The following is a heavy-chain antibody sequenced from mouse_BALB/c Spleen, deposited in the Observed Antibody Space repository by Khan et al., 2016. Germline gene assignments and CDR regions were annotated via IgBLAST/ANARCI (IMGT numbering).Heavy chain of an antibody. J-gene: IGHJ1*01. CDR2: ISYSGNT. CDR1: GDSITSGY. Sequence: EVQLQESGPSLVKPSQTLSLTCSVTGDSITSGYWNWIRKFPGNKLEYMGYISYSGNTYYNPSLKSRISITRDTSKNQYYLQLNSVTTEETATYYCTRYGYYGSSGGYYWYFDVWGAGTTVTVSS. CDR3: TRYGYYGSSGGYYWYFDV. V-gene: IGHV3-8*02. D-gene: IGHD1-1*01.